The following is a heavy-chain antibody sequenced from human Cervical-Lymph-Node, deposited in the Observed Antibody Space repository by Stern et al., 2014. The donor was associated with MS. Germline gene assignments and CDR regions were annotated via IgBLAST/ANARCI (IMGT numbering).Heavy chain of an antibody. J-gene: IGHJ3*01. CDR1: GASFSDNY. CDR3: ARERKVERSSRLLVSFDV. Sequence: QVQLQQWGAGLLRPSETLSLTCAVQGASFSDNYWSWIRQTPGKGLEWIGEINSSGGTHYNPSLMSPPTLSVDPSRNQFSLKLSSLTAADTAMYYCARERKVERSSRLLVSFDVWGQGTLVTVSS. D-gene: IGHD1-1*01. V-gene: IGHV4-34*01. CDR2: INSSGGT.